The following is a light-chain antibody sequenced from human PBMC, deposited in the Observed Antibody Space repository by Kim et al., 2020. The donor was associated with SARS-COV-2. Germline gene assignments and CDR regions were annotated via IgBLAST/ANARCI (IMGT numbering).Light chain of an antibody. CDR1: QSVSDQ. V-gene: IGKV3-15*01. J-gene: IGKJ4*01. CDR2: AAS. Sequence: SPGERAALSCRASQSVSDQVVWYQQRRGQAPRLLIYAASTRATGIPDRFSGSGSGTEFTLTISSLQSEDFAVYFCQQYANWPPITFGGGTKVDIK. CDR3: QQYANWPPIT.